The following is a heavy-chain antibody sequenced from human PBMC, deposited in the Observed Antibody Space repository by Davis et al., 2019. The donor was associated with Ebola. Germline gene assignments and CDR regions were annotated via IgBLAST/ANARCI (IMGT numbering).Heavy chain of an antibody. J-gene: IGHJ4*02. CDR1: GYSFTSYW. CDR3: ARLPHRIIFGVVVQFDS. CDR2: IYPGDSDT. Sequence: GGSLRLSCKGSGYSFTSYWIGCVRQMPGKGLEWMGIIYPGDSDTRYSPSFQGQVTISADRSISTAYLQWSSLKASDTANYYCARLPHRIIFGVVVQFDSWGQGTLVTVSP. V-gene: IGHV5-51*01. D-gene: IGHD3-3*01.